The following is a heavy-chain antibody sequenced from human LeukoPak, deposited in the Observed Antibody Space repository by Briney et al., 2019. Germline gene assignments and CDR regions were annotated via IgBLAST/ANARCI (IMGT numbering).Heavy chain of an antibody. CDR2: IWYDGSNK. Sequence: GGSLRLSCAASGFTFSSYGMHWVRQAPGKGLEWVAFIWYDGSNKYYADSVKGRFTISRDNSKNTLYLQMNSLRAEDTAVYYCAKEIAVADLDYWGQGTLVTVSS. V-gene: IGHV3-30*02. J-gene: IGHJ4*02. D-gene: IGHD6-19*01. CDR3: AKEIAVADLDY. CDR1: GFTFSSYG.